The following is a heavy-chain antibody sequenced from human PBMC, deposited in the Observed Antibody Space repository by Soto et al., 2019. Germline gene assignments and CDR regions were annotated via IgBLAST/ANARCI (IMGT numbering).Heavy chain of an antibody. CDR2: IYYSGST. D-gene: IGHD2-15*01. V-gene: IGHV4-30-4*01. Sequence: SLSLTSTVCCGSISSGDYYWSWIRQPPGKGLEWIGYIYYSGSTYYNPSLKGRVTISVDTSKNQFSLQLNSVTPEDTAVYYCARGRWSTFDYWGQGAQVTVYS. CDR1: CGSISSGDYY. CDR3: ARGRWSTFDY. J-gene: IGHJ4*02.